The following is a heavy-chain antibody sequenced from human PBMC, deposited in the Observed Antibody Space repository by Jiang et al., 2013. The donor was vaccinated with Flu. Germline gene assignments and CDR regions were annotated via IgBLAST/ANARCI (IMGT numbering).Heavy chain of an antibody. D-gene: IGHD4-17*01. CDR1: GGSISSSSYY. Sequence: CTVSGGSISSSSYYWGWIRQPPGKGLEWIGEINHSGSTNYNPSLKSRVTISVDTSKNQFSLKLSSVTAADTAVYYCARGRTTALQHWGQGALVTVSS. CDR2: INHSGST. J-gene: IGHJ1*01. V-gene: IGHV4-39*07. CDR3: ARGRTTALQH.